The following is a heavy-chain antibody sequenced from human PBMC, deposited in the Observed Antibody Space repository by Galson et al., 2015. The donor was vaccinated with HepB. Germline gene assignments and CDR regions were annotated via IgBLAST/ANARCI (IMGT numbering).Heavy chain of an antibody. CDR2: ISGYNGNR. CDR3: ARDDMDSMVRGVTILFDC. V-gene: IGHV1-18*01. J-gene: IGHJ4*02. CDR1: GYTFSSYG. D-gene: IGHD3-10*01. Sequence: SVKVSCKASGYTFSSYGISWVRQAPGQGLEWMGWISGYNGNRHYAQKVQDRVSMTTDTSTSTAYMELTSLRSDDTAVYYCARDDMDSMVRGVTILFDCWGQGTLVTVSS.